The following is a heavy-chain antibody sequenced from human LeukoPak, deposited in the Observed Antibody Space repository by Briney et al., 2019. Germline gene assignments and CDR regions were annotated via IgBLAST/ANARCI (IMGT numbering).Heavy chain of an antibody. CDR3: AKESRGWYFDY. CDR1: GYTFTGYF. J-gene: IGHJ4*02. V-gene: IGHV1-2*02. D-gene: IGHD6-19*01. Sequence: ASVKVSCKTSGYTFTGYFIHWVRQAPGQGLEWMGWINPDSGGTNFAQKFQGRVTVSRDTSISTAYMELSRLRSDDTAVYYCAKESRGWYFDYWGQGTLVTVSS. CDR2: INPDSGGT.